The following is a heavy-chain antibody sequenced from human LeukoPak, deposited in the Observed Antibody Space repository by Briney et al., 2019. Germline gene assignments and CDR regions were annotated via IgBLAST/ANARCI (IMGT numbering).Heavy chain of an antibody. Sequence: PGGSLRLSCGASGFTFRSYEMHWVRQAPGKGLEWVSYISSSGTTRYYADSVKGRFTISRDNAKNSLYLQMNSLRAEDTAVYYCARDYGGSSPFDYWGQGTLVTVSS. CDR3: ARDYGGSSPFDY. D-gene: IGHD4-23*01. J-gene: IGHJ4*02. V-gene: IGHV3-48*03. CDR2: ISSSGTTR. CDR1: GFTFRSYE.